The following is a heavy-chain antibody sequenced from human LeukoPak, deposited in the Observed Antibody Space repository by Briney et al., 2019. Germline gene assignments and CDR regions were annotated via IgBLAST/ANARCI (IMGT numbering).Heavy chain of an antibody. V-gene: IGHV3-21*01. CDR2: ISSSSSYI. CDR3: ARLSGARSSWYVFDY. J-gene: IGHJ4*02. D-gene: IGHD6-13*01. Sequence: GGSLRLSCAASGFTFSSYSMNWVRQAPGKGLEWVSSISSSSSYIYYADSVKGRFTISRDNAKNSLYLQMNSLRAEDTAVYYCARLSGARSSWYVFDYWGQGTLVTVSS. CDR1: GFTFSSYS.